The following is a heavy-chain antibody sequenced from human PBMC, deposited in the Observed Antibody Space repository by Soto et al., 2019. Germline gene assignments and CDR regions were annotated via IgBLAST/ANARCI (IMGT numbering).Heavy chain of an antibody. CDR1: AFSFQDHS. D-gene: IGHD2-21*02. CDR2: ISRSSDNI. V-gene: IGHV3-48*02. CDR3: ARLPKGSVVTG. J-gene: IGHJ4*01. Sequence: GGSLRLSCVRSAFSFQDHSMNWVRQPPGKGLQWISYISRSSDNIHYAASVKGRFPVSSDNAKNTSFLQMNSLRDDDSAIYYCARLPKGSVVTGWGQGSLVAVSS.